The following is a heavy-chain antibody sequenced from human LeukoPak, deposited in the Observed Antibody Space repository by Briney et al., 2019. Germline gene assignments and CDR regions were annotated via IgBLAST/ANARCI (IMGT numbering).Heavy chain of an antibody. D-gene: IGHD3-16*01. Sequence: ASVTVSFTVSGYTLTELSMHWVRQAPGKGLEWMGGFDPEDGETIYAQKFQGRVTMTEDTSTDTDYMELSSLRSEDTAVYYCATDHQIMITFGGVGGAFDIWGQGTMVTVSS. CDR3: ATDHQIMITFGGVGGAFDI. V-gene: IGHV1-24*01. J-gene: IGHJ3*02. CDR1: GYTLTELS. CDR2: FDPEDGET.